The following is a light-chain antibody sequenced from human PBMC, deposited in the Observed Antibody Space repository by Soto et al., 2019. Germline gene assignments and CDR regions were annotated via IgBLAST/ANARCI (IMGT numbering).Light chain of an antibody. CDR2: GAS. CDR1: QSVSSN. J-gene: IGKJ3*01. CDR3: QQYNNSPPVT. Sequence: EIVMTQSPATLSVSPGERATLSCRASQSVSSNLAWYQQKPGQAPRLLIYGASTRATGIPARFSGSGSGTAFTLTISSLPSEDFAVYYCQQYNNSPPVTFGPGTKVDIK. V-gene: IGKV3-15*01.